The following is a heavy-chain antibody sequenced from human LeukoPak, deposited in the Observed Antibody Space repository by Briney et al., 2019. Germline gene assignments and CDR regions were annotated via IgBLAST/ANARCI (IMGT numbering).Heavy chain of an antibody. V-gene: IGHV1-8*01. CDR1: GYTFTSYD. CDR3: ARGGVVVVVAAPPPPFYGMDV. D-gene: IGHD2-15*01. J-gene: IGHJ6*02. Sequence: ASVKVSCKASGYTFTSYDINWVRQATGQGLEWMGWMNPNSGNTGYAQKFQGRVTMTRNTSISTAYMELSSLRSEDTAVYYCARGGVVVVVAAPPPPFYGMDVWGQGTTVTVSS. CDR2: MNPNSGNT.